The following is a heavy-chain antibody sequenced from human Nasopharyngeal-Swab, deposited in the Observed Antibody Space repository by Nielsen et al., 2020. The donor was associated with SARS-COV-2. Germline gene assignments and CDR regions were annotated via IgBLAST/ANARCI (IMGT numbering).Heavy chain of an antibody. D-gene: IGHD3-3*02. CDR2: ISGSDGST. CDR3: ATHLFYFDY. J-gene: IGHJ4*02. Sequence: WIRQPPGKGLEWVSGISGSDGSTYYADSVKGRFAISRDTSKNTLYLQMNSLRAEDTAVYCCATHLFYFDYWGQGTLVTVSS. V-gene: IGHV3-23*01.